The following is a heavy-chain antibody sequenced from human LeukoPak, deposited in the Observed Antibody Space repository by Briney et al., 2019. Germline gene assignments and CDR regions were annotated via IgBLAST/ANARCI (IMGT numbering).Heavy chain of an antibody. J-gene: IGHJ4*02. Sequence: GASVKVSCKASGGTFSSYAISWVRQAPGQGLEWMGGIIPIFGTANYAQKFQGRVTITADESTSTAYMELSSLRSEDTAVYYCASNSLYGDLLQSDYWGQGTLVTVSS. CDR2: IIPIFGTA. V-gene: IGHV1-69*13. CDR3: ASNSLYGDLLQSDY. D-gene: IGHD4-17*01. CDR1: GGTFSSYA.